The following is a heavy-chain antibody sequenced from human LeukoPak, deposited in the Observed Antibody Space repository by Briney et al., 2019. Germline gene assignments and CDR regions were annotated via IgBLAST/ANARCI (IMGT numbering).Heavy chain of an antibody. D-gene: IGHD2-8*01. V-gene: IGHV1-46*01. CDR1: GYTFTSYY. J-gene: IGHJ2*01. Sequence: ASVKVSCKASGYTFTSYYMHWVRQAPGQGLEWMGIINPSGGSTSYAQKSQGRVTMTRDTSTSTVYMELSSLRSEDTAVYYCARARRIVLMVYATDYWYFDLWGRGTLVTVSS. CDR2: INPSGGST. CDR3: ARARRIVLMVYATDYWYFDL.